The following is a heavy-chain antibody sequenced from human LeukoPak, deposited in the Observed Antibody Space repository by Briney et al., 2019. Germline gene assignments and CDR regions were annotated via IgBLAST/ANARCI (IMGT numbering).Heavy chain of an antibody. Sequence: RASVKVSCKVSGYTLTELSMHWVRQAPGKGLEWMGGFDPEDGETIYAQKFQGRVTMTEDTSTDTAYMELSSLRSEDTAVYYCATDGKVGIAAAGTGLYYGMDAWGKGTTVTVSS. V-gene: IGHV1-24*01. CDR1: GYTLTELS. D-gene: IGHD6-13*01. CDR2: FDPEDGET. CDR3: ATDGKVGIAAAGTGLYYGMDA. J-gene: IGHJ6*04.